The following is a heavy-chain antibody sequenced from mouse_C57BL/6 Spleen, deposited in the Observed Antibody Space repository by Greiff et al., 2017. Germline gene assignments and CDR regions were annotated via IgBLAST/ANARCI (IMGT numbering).Heavy chain of an antibody. D-gene: IGHD1-1*01. CDR2: IYPGSGST. Sequence: QVQLQQPGAELVKPGASVKMSCKASGYTFTSYWITWVKQRPGQGLEWIGDIYPGSGSTNYNEKFKSKATLTVDTSSSTAYMQLSSLTSEDSAVYYCASWSYGSSVFAYWGQGTLVTVSA. CDR3: ASWSYGSSVFAY. J-gene: IGHJ3*01. CDR1: GYTFTSYW. V-gene: IGHV1-55*01.